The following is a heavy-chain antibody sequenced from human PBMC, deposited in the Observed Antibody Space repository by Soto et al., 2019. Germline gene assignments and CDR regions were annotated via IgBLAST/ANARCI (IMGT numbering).Heavy chain of an antibody. CDR1: GFTSSDHY. CDR3: ARAGFGHGLDV. Sequence: EVELVESGGGLVQAGGSLRVSCGVSGFTSSDHYMDWVRQAPGKGLEWVGRTANKRSRYTTEYAASVKGRFLISRDDSKTSVYLQMKSLKIEDTAGYYCARAGFGHGLDVWGPGTTVTVSS. CDR2: TANKRSRYTT. J-gene: IGHJ6*02. D-gene: IGHD3-16*01. V-gene: IGHV3-72*01.